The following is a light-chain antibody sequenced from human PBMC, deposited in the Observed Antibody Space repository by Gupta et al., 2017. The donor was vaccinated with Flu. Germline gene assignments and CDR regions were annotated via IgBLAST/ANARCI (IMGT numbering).Light chain of an antibody. CDR2: KAS. J-gene: IGKJ1*01. CDR3: QQYDSYSGT. Sequence: DIQMTQPPLLLSASVGDRVTITCRASQSIGVNLAWYQQKPGKAPDLLIYKASTLQSGVPSRFSGSGSGTEFSLTISSLQPHDFATYYCQQYDSYSGTFGQGTQVEIK. CDR1: QSIGVN. V-gene: IGKV1-5*03.